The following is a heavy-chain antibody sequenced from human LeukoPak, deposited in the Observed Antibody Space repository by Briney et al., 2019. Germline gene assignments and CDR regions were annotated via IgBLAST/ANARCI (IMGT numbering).Heavy chain of an antibody. CDR3: ARDQLESSGYCAFDI. J-gene: IGHJ3*02. V-gene: IGHV3-7*01. CDR2: IKQDGSEK. CDR1: GFTFSSYW. D-gene: IGHD3-22*01. Sequence: GGSLRLSCAASGFTFSSYWMSRVRQAPGKGLEWVANIKQDGSEKYYVDSVKGRFTISRDNAKNSLYLQMNSLRAEDTAVYYCARDQLESSGYCAFDIWGQGTMVTVSS.